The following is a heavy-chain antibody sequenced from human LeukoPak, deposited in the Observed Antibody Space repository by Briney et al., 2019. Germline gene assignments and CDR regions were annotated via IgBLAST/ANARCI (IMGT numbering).Heavy chain of an antibody. CDR1: GYTLTELS. CDR2: FDPEDGET. V-gene: IGHV1-24*01. CDR3: ARGLLMYYDFWSGYSNLDY. Sequence: GASVKVSCKVSGYTLTELSMHWVRQAPGKGLEWMGGFDPEDGETIYAQKFQGRVTMTEDTSTDTAYMELSSLRSDDTAVYYCARGLLMYYDFWSGYSNLDYWGQGTLVTVSS. J-gene: IGHJ4*02. D-gene: IGHD3-3*01.